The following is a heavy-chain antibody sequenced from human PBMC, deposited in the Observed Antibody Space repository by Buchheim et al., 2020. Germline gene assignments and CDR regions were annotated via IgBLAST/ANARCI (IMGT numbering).Heavy chain of an antibody. CDR1: GYTFTSYY. J-gene: IGHJ6*02. CDR3: ARNAVEMATITYYYYYGMDV. V-gene: IGHV1-46*01. D-gene: IGHD5-24*01. Sequence: QVQLVQSGAEVKKPGASVKVSCKASGYTFTSYYMHWVRQAPGQGLEWMGIINPSGGSTSYAQKFQGWVTMTRDTSISTAYMELSRLRSDDTAVYYCARNAVEMATITYYYYYGMDVWGQGTT. CDR2: INPSGGST.